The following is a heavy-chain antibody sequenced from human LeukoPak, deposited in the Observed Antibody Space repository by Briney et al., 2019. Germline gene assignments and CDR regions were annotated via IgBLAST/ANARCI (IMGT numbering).Heavy chain of an antibody. CDR3: AREARYGVYYYYDDIVV. CDR2: IIPIFGTA. J-gene: IGHJ6*03. CDR1: GGTFISYA. Sequence: SVKVSCKASGGTFISYAISWVRQAPGQGLEWMGRIIPIFGTANYAQKFQGRVTITTDESTSTAYMELSSLRSEDTAVYYCAREARYGVYYYYDDIVVWGKGATVTVSS. D-gene: IGHD2-8*01. V-gene: IGHV1-69*05.